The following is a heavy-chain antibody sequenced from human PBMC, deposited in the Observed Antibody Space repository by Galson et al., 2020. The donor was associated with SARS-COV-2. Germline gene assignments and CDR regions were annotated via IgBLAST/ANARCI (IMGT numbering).Heavy chain of an antibody. CDR3: ARDPRHIAAAGVGWFDP. V-gene: IGHV1-18*01. J-gene: IGHJ5*02. D-gene: IGHD6-13*01. CDR1: GSGFTTYG. Sequence: ASVKVSCKASGSGFTTYGISWLRQARGQGLQWIGWISNYNGKTRYAQKFQGRVTMTTDTSTNTAYMELRSLRRDDTALYYCARDPRHIAAAGVGWFDPWGQGTLVTVSS. CDR2: ISNYNGKT.